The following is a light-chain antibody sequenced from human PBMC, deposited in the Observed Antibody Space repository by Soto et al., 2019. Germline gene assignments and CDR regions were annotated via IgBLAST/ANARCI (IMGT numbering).Light chain of an antibody. Sequence: DIQMTQSPSSLSASVGDRVTITCRASQGINNYLTWYQQEPGKAPKLLLYAASSLQSGVPSRFSGSGSGTDFTLTISSLQPEDFATYYCQQSYTTPYTFGQGTKLEIK. J-gene: IGKJ2*01. V-gene: IGKV1-39*01. CDR2: AAS. CDR3: QQSYTTPYT. CDR1: QGINNY.